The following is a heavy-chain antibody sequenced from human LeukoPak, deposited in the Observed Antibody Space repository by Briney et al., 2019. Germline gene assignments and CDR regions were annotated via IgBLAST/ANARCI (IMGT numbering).Heavy chain of an antibody. CDR3: AXHIRGAYYYFDY. Sequence: PSETLSLTCTVSGGSISSNFWSWIRQPPRKGLEWIGYIFHTGSTNYNPSLKSRVTISVDTSKNQFSLKLSSVTAADTAIYYCAXHIRGAYYYFDYWGQGXLVTV. CDR2: IFHTGST. V-gene: IGHV4-59*08. CDR1: GGSISSNF. D-gene: IGHD3-10*01. J-gene: IGHJ4*02.